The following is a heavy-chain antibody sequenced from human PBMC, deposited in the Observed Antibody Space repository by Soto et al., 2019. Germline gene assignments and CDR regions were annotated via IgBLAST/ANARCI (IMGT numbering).Heavy chain of an antibody. D-gene: IGHD3-9*01. J-gene: IGHJ4*02. CDR2: IYYSGST. CDR3: ARDGSTGTFFDY. CDR1: GGSVSSGSYY. V-gene: IGHV4-61*01. Sequence: PSETLSLTGTVSGGSVSSGSYYWSWIRQPPGKGLEWIGYIYYSGSTNYNPSLKSRVTISVDTSKNQFSLKLRSVTAADTAVYYCARDGSTGTFFDYWGQGTLVTVSS.